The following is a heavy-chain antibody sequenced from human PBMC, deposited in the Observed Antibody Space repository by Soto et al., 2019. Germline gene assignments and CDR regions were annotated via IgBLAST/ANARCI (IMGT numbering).Heavy chain of an antibody. D-gene: IGHD3-10*01. V-gene: IGHV4-34*01. Sequence: PSETLSLTCAVYGGSGGSFSGYYLSWIRQPPGKGLEWIGEINHSGSTNYNPSLKSRVTISVDTSKNQFSLKLSSVTAADTAVYYCARLPMVQGIISWFDPWGQGALVTVSS. CDR2: INHSGST. CDR1: GGSGGSFSGYY. CDR3: ARLPMVQGIISWFDP. J-gene: IGHJ5*02.